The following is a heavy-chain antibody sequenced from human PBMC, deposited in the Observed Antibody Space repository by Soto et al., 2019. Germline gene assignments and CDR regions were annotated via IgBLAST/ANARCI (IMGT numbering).Heavy chain of an antibody. V-gene: IGHV4-39*01. CDR2: IYYSGST. J-gene: IGHJ4*02. CDR3: ASQGHSSGWYFDY. D-gene: IGHD6-19*01. Sequence: SETLSLTCTVSGGSISSSSYYWGWIRQPPGKGLEWIGSIYYSGSTYYNPPLKRRVTISVDTSKNQFSLKLSSVTAADTAVYYCASQGHSSGWYFDYWGQGTLVTVSS. CDR1: GGSISSSSYY.